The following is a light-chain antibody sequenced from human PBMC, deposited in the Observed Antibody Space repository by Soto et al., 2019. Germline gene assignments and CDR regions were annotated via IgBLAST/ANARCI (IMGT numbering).Light chain of an antibody. CDR3: SSYASGSTLV. Sequence: QSALTQPASVSGSRGQSITISCTGTSSDVGGYNYVSWYQHHPGKAPKLTIYDVSNRPSGVSNRFSGSKSGDTASLTISGLQAEDEADYYCSSYASGSTLVFGGGTKLTVL. CDR1: SSDVGGYNY. CDR2: DVS. J-gene: IGLJ2*01. V-gene: IGLV2-14*03.